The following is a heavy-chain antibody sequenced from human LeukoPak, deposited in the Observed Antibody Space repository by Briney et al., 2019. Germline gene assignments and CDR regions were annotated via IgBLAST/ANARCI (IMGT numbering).Heavy chain of an antibody. CDR2: INPDGRTI. V-gene: IGHV3-74*03. D-gene: IGHD1-26*01. CDR3: ARLSGSFLDY. Sequence: GGSLRLSCEDSGFTFSSYWMHWVRQAPGKGLVWVSRINPDGRTITYADSVKGRFTISRDNAMNTLYLQMNSLRVEDTAVYYCARLSGSFLDYWGQGTLVTVSS. CDR1: GFTFSSYW. J-gene: IGHJ4*02.